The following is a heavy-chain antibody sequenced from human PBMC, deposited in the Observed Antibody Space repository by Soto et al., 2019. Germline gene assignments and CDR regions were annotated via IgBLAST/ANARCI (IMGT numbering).Heavy chain of an antibody. CDR1: GFTFSSYA. J-gene: IGHJ4*02. CDR2: ISGSGGST. Sequence: PGGSLRLSCAASGFTFSSYAMSWVRQAPGKGLEWVSAISGSGGSTYYADSVKGRFTISRDNSKNTLYLQMNSLRAEDTAVYYCAKSGDGYYDSSGYFDYWGQGTLVTVSS. V-gene: IGHV3-23*01. CDR3: AKSGDGYYDSSGYFDY. D-gene: IGHD3-22*01.